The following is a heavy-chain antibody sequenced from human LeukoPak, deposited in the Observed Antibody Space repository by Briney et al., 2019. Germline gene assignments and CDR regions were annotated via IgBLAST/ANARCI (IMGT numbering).Heavy chain of an antibody. CDR2: IYYSGST. D-gene: IGHD6-6*01. V-gene: IGHV4-39*01. CDR1: GGSISSSSYY. Sequence: SETLSLTCTVSGGSISSSSYYWGWIRQPPGKGLEWIGSIYYSGSTYYNPSLKSRVTISVDTSKNQFSLKLSSVTAADTAVYYCARPISSSSLDYWGQGTLVTVSS. CDR3: ARPISSSSLDY. J-gene: IGHJ4*02.